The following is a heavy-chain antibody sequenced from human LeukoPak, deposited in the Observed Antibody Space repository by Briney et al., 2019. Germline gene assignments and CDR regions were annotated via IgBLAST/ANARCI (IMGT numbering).Heavy chain of an antibody. V-gene: IGHV3-48*03. D-gene: IGHD3-10*02. J-gene: IGHJ6*04. Sequence: GSLRLSCAASGLTFSSYEMNWVRQAPGKGLEWVSYISSSGSTIYYADSVKGRFTISRDNAKNSLYLQMNSLRAEDTAVYYCAELGITMIGGVWGKGTTVTISS. CDR3: AELGITMIGGV. CDR1: GLTFSSYE. CDR2: ISSSGSTI.